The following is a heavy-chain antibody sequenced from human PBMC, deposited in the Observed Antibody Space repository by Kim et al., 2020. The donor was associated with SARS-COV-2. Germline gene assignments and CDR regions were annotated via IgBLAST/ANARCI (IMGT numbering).Heavy chain of an antibody. CDR2: IYYSGST. CDR1: GGSISSGGYY. D-gene: IGHD3-3*01. J-gene: IGHJ5*02. CDR3: ATLVTFPVTIFEVLTIGWFDP. V-gene: IGHV4-31*03. Sequence: SETLSLTCTVSGGSISSGGYYWSWIRQHPGKGLEWIGYIYYSGSTYYNPSLKSRVTISVDTSKNQFSLKLTSVTAADTAVYYCATLVTFPVTIFEVLTIGWFDPWGQGTLVTVSS.